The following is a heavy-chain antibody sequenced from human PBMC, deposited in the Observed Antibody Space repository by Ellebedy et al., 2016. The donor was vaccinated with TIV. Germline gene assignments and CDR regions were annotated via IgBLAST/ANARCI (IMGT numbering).Heavy chain of an antibody. CDR1: GGTLGTFG. CDR3: ARRVSTSNLNAIFYFDY. V-gene: IGHV1-69*06. D-gene: IGHD2-21*01. CDR2: IIPFFDTS. J-gene: IGHJ4*02. Sequence: SVKVSXXVSGGTLGTFGISWVRQAPGQGLEWMAEIIPFFDTSNSAPKFQGRIVTTAEKSTNTVYMELSSLTSEDTAVYFCARRVSTSNLNAIFYFDYWGQGALVTVSS.